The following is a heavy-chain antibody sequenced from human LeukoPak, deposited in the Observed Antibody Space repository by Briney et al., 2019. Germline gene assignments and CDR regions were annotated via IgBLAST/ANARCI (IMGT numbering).Heavy chain of an antibody. CDR1: GGSISSYY. Sequence: SETLSLTCTVSGGSISSYYWSWIRQPPEKGLEWIGYIYYSRTTNYNPSLKSRVTMSVDTSKNQFSLKLSSVTAADTAVYYCARFSGSQTTPYWGQGTLVTVSS. CDR2: IYYSRTT. V-gene: IGHV4-59*08. CDR3: ARFSGSQTTPY. D-gene: IGHD1-26*01. J-gene: IGHJ4*02.